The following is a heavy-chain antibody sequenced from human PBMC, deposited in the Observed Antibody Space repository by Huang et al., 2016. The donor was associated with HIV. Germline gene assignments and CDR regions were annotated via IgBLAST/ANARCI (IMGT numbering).Heavy chain of an antibody. CDR2: VKQDESEK. Sequence: VESGGRSVQPGGSIKLSCVGSTFTFGAYWMSWVRQPPGKGLEWVANVKQDESEKCYVDSVKGRFNISRDNARKVLFLEMDDLRVEDTAIYFCATKTAGMDIWGQGTTVTVSS. V-gene: IGHV3-7*01. CDR1: TFTFGAYW. D-gene: IGHD1-7*01. J-gene: IGHJ6*02. CDR3: ATKTAGMDI.